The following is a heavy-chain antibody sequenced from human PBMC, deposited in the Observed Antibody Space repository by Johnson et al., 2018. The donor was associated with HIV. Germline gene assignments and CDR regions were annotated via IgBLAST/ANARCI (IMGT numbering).Heavy chain of an antibody. Sequence: QVLLVESGGGLVQPGGSLRLSCAASGFTVSSYGMHWVRQAPGPGLGCVAFIRYDGSNNYDADSVTGRFTISRDNSKNTLYLQMNSLRAEDTAVYYRAKDRSGSAGAFDIWGQGTMVTVSS. V-gene: IGHV3-30*02. CDR1: GFTVSSYG. CDR2: IRYDGSNN. CDR3: AKDRSGSAGAFDI. J-gene: IGHJ3*02. D-gene: IGHD1-26*01.